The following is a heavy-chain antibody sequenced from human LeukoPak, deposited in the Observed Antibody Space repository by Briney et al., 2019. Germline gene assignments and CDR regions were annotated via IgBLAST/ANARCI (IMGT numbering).Heavy chain of an antibody. V-gene: IGHV4-30-4*01. CDR2: IYYSGST. Sequence: SQTLPLTCTVSVGSISSGDYYWRWMPRPPGKALEWIGYIYYSGSTYDNPSLKSRVTTSVDTSKNQFSLKLSSVTAADTAVYYCARTRSDWFDPWGQGTLVTVSS. CDR3: ARTRSDWFDP. J-gene: IGHJ5*02. CDR1: VGSISSGDYY.